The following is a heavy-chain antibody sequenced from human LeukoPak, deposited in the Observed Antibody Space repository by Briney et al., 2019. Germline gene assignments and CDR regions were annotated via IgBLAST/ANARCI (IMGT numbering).Heavy chain of an antibody. V-gene: IGHV3-11*04. CDR2: ISSSGSTI. D-gene: IGHD3-10*01. Sequence: GGSLKLSCAASGFTFSDYNMSWIRQAPGKGLGWVSYISSSGSTIYYAGSVKGRFTLSRDNAKDSLYLQMNSLRAEDTAVYYCARRSSHHSHYFDYWGQGTLVTVSS. CDR1: GFTFSDYN. CDR3: ARRSSHHSHYFDY. J-gene: IGHJ4*02.